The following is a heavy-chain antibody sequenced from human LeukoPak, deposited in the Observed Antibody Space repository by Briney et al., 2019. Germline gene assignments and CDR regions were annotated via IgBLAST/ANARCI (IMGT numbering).Heavy chain of an antibody. J-gene: IGHJ4*02. CDR2: IDSTGGDT. CDR1: GFTFSSCA. Sequence: GGSLRLSCAASGFTFSSCAMSWVRQAPGKGLEWVSTIDSTGGDTYYPNSVKGRFTISRDNAKNSLYLQMNSLRDEDTAVYYCARGGYSSSWYTPGYWGQGTLVTVSS. CDR3: ARGGYSSSWYTPGY. D-gene: IGHD6-13*01. V-gene: IGHV3-23*01.